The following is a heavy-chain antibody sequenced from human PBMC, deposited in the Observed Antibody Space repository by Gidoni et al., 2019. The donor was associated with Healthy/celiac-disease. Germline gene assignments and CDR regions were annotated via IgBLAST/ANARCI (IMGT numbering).Heavy chain of an antibody. Sequence: QAQLVQYGAEVTKPGGAVKVSGMASGFTFNCYGLSWVRQAPGQGLEWMGWISAYNCNTNDEQKLQSRVTMATDTSTSTAYMELRSLRSDDTAVYYCARQKATTVVTPCYNWFDPWGQGTLVTVSS. J-gene: IGHJ5*02. D-gene: IGHD4-17*01. CDR3: ARQKATTVVTPCYNWFDP. CDR2: ISAYNCNT. V-gene: IGHV1-18*01. CDR1: GFTFNCYG.